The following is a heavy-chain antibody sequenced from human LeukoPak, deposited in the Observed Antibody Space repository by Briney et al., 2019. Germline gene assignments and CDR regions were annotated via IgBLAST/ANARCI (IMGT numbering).Heavy chain of an antibody. CDR3: ARGRRLPSGSYHYYYYYMDV. J-gene: IGHJ6*03. CDR2: ISYDGSNK. Sequence: PGGSLGLSCAASGFTFSSYAMHWVRQAPGKGLEWVAVISYDGSNKYYADSVKGRFTISRDNSKNTLYLQMNSLRAEDTAVYYCARGRRLPSGSYHYYYYYMDVWGKGTTVTVSS. D-gene: IGHD1-26*01. V-gene: IGHV3-30-3*01. CDR1: GFTFSSYA.